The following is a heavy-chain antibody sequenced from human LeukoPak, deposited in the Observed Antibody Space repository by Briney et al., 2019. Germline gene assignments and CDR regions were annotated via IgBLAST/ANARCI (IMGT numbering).Heavy chain of an antibody. Sequence: PSETLSLTCTVSGGSISSSSYYWGWIRQPPGKGLEWIGSIYYSGSTYYNPSLKSRVTISVDTSKNQFSLKLSSVTAADTAVYYCAGEGRDGNTLHYWGQGTLVTVSS. CDR1: GGSISSSSYY. J-gene: IGHJ4*02. V-gene: IGHV4-39*07. D-gene: IGHD5-24*01. CDR2: IYYSGST. CDR3: AGEGRDGNTLHY.